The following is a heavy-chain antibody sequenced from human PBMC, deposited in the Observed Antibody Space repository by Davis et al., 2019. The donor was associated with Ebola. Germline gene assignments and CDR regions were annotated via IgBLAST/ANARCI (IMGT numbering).Heavy chain of an antibody. CDR3: TTYRVSGY. CDR2: IRQDGDEK. J-gene: IGHJ4*02. Sequence: GESLKISCAASRFTFSRYWMSWVRQAPGKGLEWVATIRQDGDEKYYVDSVKGRFYISRDNAKNSLYLQMNNLTVEDTAIYYWTTYRVSGYWGQGTLVTVSS. V-gene: IGHV3-7*03. CDR1: RFTFSRYW. D-gene: IGHD2-21*01.